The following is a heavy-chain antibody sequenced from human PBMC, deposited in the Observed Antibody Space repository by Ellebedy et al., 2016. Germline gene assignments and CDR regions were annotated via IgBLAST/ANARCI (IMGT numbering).Heavy chain of an antibody. D-gene: IGHD2-21*02. J-gene: IGHJ3*02. CDR2: ISGSGGST. CDR1: GFTFSSYA. Sequence: GESLKISCAASGFTFSSYAMSWVRQAPGKGLEWVSAISGSGGSTYYADSVKGRFTISRDNSKNTLYLQMNSLRAEDTAVYYCAKDRAYCGGDCSPGAFDIWGQGTMVTVSS. V-gene: IGHV3-23*01. CDR3: AKDRAYCGGDCSPGAFDI.